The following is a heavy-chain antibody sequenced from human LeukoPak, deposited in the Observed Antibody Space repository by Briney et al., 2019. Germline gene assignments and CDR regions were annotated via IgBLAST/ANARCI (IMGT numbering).Heavy chain of an antibody. V-gene: IGHV3-23*01. CDR1: GVTVNSCA. CDR3: AKGPDSSGYGYYYGMVV. CDR2: ISGSGAST. D-gene: IGHD3-22*01. J-gene: IGHJ6*02. Sequence: PAGSLSLSCSPSGVTVNSCAMGWVSQVPVKGKKWVSAISGSGASTYYADAVKGRFTISRDNSKNTLYLQMNSLRAEDTAVYYCAKGPDSSGYGYYYGMVVWGQGTTVTVSS.